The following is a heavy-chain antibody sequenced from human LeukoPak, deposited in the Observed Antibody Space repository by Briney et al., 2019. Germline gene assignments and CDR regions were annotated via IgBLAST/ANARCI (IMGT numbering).Heavy chain of an antibody. J-gene: IGHJ6*03. CDR2: IYHSGST. CDR1: GYSISSGYY. Sequence: SETLSLTCAVSGYSISSGYYWGWIRQPPGKGLEWIGSIYHSGSTYYNPSLKSRVTISVDTSKNQFSLKLSSVTAADTAVYYLAGPVTLLRFPMDVWGKGTTVTVSS. CDR3: AGPVTLLRFPMDV. V-gene: IGHV4-38-2*01. D-gene: IGHD5-12*01.